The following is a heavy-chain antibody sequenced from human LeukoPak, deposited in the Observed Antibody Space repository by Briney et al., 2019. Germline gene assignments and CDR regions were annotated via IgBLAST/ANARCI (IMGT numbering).Heavy chain of an antibody. Sequence: ASVKVSCKASGYTFTGYYMHWVRQAPGQGLEWMGWINPSSGGTNYAQKFQGRVTMTRDTSISTAYMELSRLRSDDTAVYYCARDGFTVVTPGYWGQGTLVTVSS. V-gene: IGHV1-2*02. CDR3: ARDGFTVVTPGY. J-gene: IGHJ4*02. D-gene: IGHD4-23*01. CDR1: GYTFTGYY. CDR2: INPSSGGT.